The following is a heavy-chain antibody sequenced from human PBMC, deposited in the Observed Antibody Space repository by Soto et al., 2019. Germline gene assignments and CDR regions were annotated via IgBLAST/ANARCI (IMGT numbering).Heavy chain of an antibody. Sequence: PSETLSLTCTVSGGSISSYYWSWIRQPPGKGLEWIGRIYASGSTNYNPSLKSRVTMSVDTSKNQFSLKLSSVSAADTAVYYCARARGTIFEVTEPRGGWFDPWGQGTMVTVSS. D-gene: IGHD3-3*01. CDR1: GGSISSYY. CDR2: IYASGST. J-gene: IGHJ5*02. V-gene: IGHV4-4*07. CDR3: ARARGTIFEVTEPRGGWFDP.